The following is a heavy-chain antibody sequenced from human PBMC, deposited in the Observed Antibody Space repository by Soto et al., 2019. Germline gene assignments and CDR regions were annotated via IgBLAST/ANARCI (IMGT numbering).Heavy chain of an antibody. V-gene: IGHV3-7*01. D-gene: IGHD6-19*01. Sequence: EVQLVESGGGLVQPGGSLRLSCAASGFTFSSYWMTWVRQAPGKWLEWVANIKQDGSAKYYVDSVKGRFTISRDNAKNSLYLQMNSLRAEDTAVYYCASWLKTSGWYVLLEGSFDYWGQGTLVTVSS. CDR3: ASWLKTSGWYVLLEGSFDY. J-gene: IGHJ4*02. CDR2: IKQDGSAK. CDR1: GFTFSSYW.